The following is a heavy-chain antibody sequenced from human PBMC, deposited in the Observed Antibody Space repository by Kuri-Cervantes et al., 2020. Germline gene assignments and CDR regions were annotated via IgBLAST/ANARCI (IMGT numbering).Heavy chain of an antibody. CDR1: GYSFTSYW. CDR2: IYPGDSDT. J-gene: IGHJ4*02. D-gene: IGHD2-21*02. V-gene: IGHV5-51*01. Sequence: GGSLRLSCKGSGYSFTSYWIGWVRQMPGKGLEWMGIIYPGDSDTRYSPSFQGQVTISADKSISTAYLQWSSLKASDTAMYYCARRAYCGGDCYTLDYWGQGTLVTVSS. CDR3: ARRAYCGGDCYTLDY.